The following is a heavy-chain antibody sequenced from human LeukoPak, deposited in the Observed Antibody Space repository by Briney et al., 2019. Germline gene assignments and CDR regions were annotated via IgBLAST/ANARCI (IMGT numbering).Heavy chain of an antibody. J-gene: IGHJ6*03. CDR1: GFTFSSYS. CDR2: ITSSSSYM. Sequence: GGSLRLSCAASGFTFSSYSMNWVRQAPGKGLEWVSSITSSSSYMYYADPVKGRFTISRDNAKNSLFLQMNSLRAEDTAVYYCARVLRYCSGGNCYSGGLGYMDVWGKGTTVTISS. CDR3: ARVLRYCSGGNCYSGGLGYMDV. V-gene: IGHV3-21*04. D-gene: IGHD2-15*01.